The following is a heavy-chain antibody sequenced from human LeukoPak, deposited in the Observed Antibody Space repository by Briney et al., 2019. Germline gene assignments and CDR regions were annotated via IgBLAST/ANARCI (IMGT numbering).Heavy chain of an antibody. D-gene: IGHD1-26*01. CDR1: GYTFTSYY. Sequence: ASVTVSCKASGYTFTSYYMHWVRQAPGQGLEWKGIINPSGGSTSYAQKFQGRVTMTRDTSTSTVYMELSSLRSEDTAVYYCARDIVGATGFDYWGQGTLVTVSS. CDR2: INPSGGST. V-gene: IGHV1-46*01. J-gene: IGHJ4*02. CDR3: ARDIVGATGFDY.